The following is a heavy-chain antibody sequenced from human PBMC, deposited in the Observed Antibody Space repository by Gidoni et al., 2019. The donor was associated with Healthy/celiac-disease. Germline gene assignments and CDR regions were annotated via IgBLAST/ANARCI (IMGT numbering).Heavy chain of an antibody. J-gene: IGHJ4*02. V-gene: IGHV3-9*01. Sequence: ADSVKGRFTISRDNAKNSLYLQMNSLRAEDTALYYCAKAADTAIAGLGGFDYWGQGTLVTVSS. D-gene: IGHD5-18*01. CDR3: AKAADTAIAGLGGFDY.